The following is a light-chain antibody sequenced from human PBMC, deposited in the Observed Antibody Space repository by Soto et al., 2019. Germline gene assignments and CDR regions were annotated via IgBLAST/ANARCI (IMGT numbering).Light chain of an antibody. CDR3: QQSYSTLLT. J-gene: IGKJ4*01. CDR1: QSISSY. Sequence: DIQMTQSPSSLSASVGDRVTITCRASQSISSYLNWYQQKPGKAPKLLIYAASGLQSGVPSRFSGSVSGTDFTLTISCLQPEDFATYYCQQSYSTLLTFGGGTKVEIK. V-gene: IGKV1-39*01. CDR2: AAS.